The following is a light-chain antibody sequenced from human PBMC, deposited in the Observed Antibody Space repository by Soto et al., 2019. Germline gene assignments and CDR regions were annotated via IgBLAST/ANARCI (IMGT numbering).Light chain of an antibody. Sequence: QSVLTQPPSASGTPGQRVTISCSGSSSNIGSNYVYWYQQLPGTAPKLLINRNNHRPSGVPDRFSGSKSGTSASLAISGLRSEDEADYFCAAWDASLSGVVFGGGTKLTVL. V-gene: IGLV1-47*01. CDR1: SSNIGSNY. J-gene: IGLJ2*01. CDR2: RNN. CDR3: AAWDASLSGVV.